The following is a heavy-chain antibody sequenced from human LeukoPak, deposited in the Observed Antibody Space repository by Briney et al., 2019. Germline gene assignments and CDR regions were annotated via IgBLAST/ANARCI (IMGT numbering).Heavy chain of an antibody. CDR3: ARDRNDILTGYPENWFDP. V-gene: IGHV4-4*07. CDR1: GGSISSYY. J-gene: IGHJ5*02. D-gene: IGHD3-9*01. CDR2: IYTSGST. Sequence: SETLSLTCTVSGGSISSYYWSWIRQPAGKGLEWIGRIYTSGSTNYNPSLKSRVTMSVDTSKHQFSLKLSSVTAADTAVYYCARDRNDILTGYPENWFDPWGQGTLVTVSS.